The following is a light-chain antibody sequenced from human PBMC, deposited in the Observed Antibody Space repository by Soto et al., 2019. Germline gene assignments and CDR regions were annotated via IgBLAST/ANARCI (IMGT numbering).Light chain of an antibody. V-gene: IGKV1-5*01. CDR1: QSISGW. J-gene: IGKJ1*01. CDR3: QQYYSDWT. CDR2: EAS. Sequence: DIQMTQSPSTLSASVGDRVTITCRASQSISGWLAWYQQKPGTAPKLLIYEASNLESGVPSRFSGSGSGTELTLTISSLQPDDFATYYCQQYYSDWTFGQGTKVDIK.